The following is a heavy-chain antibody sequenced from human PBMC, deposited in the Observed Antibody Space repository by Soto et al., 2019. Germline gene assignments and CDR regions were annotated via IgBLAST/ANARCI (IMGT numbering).Heavy chain of an antibody. CDR3: ARSQALDY. CDR2: IYPGDSDI. CDR1: GYKFTTNA. J-gene: IGHJ4*02. Sequence: GESLKISCQVSGYKFTTNAIAWVRQMPGRGLEWIGLIYPGDSDIRYSPSFEGQVIISADKSISTAYLQWSSLKASDTAIYYCARSQALDYWGQGTLVTVSS. V-gene: IGHV5-51*01.